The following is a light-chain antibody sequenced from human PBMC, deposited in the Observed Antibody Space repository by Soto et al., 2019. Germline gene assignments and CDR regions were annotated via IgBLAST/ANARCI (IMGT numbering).Light chain of an antibody. CDR2: DAS. J-gene: IGKJ1*01. CDR1: QSVSSY. CDR3: QQRSNWPPWT. V-gene: IGKV3-11*01. Sequence: EIVLTQSPATLSLSPGERATLSCRATQSVSSYLAWYQQKPGQAPRLLIYDASNRATGIPARFSGSGSGTDIPLTISSLVPEDFAVYYCQQRSNWPPWTFGQGTKVEIK.